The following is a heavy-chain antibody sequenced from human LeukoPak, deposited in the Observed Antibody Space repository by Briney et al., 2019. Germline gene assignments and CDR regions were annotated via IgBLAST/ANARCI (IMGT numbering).Heavy chain of an antibody. CDR1: GFTFSSYG. CDR2: ISYDGSSK. CDR3: ARGENSKTYPVSGY. V-gene: IGHV3-30*03. D-gene: IGHD2/OR15-2a*01. Sequence: PGKSLRPSCAASGFTFSSYGMHWVRQAPGKGLEWVAVISYDGSSKYYIDSVKGRFTISRDNPKNTLFLQMNSLRAEDTAVYYCARGENSKTYPVSGYWGQGTLVTVSS. J-gene: IGHJ4*02.